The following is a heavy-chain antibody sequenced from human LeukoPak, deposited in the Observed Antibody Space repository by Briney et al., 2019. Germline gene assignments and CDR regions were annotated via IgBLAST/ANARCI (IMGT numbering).Heavy chain of an antibody. J-gene: IGHJ2*01. Sequence: HPGGSLRLSCAASGFTFSSYGMHWVRQAPGKGLEWVAVIWYDGSNKYYADSVKGRFTISRDNSKNTLYLQMNSLRAEDTAVYYCARDLAAGEHFYFDLWGRGALVTVSS. V-gene: IGHV3-33*01. CDR1: GFTFSSYG. CDR3: ARDLAAGEHFYFDL. D-gene: IGHD7-27*01. CDR2: IWYDGSNK.